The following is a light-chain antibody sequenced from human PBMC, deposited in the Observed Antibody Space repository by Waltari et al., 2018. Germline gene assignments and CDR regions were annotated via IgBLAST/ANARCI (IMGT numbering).Light chain of an antibody. CDR2: GAS. J-gene: IGKJ3*01. CDR3: QQTYSSPLT. Sequence: DIQMTQSPSSLSASVGDRVTITCRESQSISSYLNWYQQKPGKAPKLLIYGASSLRGGAPSRFSGSRSGTDFTLTISSLQPEDFASYYCQQTYSSPLTFGPGTKLDIK. V-gene: IGKV1-39*01. CDR1: QSISSY.